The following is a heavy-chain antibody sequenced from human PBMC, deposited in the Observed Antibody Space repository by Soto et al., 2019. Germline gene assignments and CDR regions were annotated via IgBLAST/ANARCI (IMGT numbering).Heavy chain of an antibody. J-gene: IGHJ4*02. Sequence: EVQLLESGGGLVQPGGSLRLSCAASGFTFSSYAMSWVRQAPGKGLEWVSAISGSGGSTYYADSVKGRFTISRDNSKNTLYLQMNSLRAEDTAVYYCATNYCGNQYYFDYWGQGTLVTVSS. CDR1: GFTFSSYA. V-gene: IGHV3-23*01. CDR3: ATNYCGNQYYFDY. CDR2: ISGSGGST. D-gene: IGHD4-17*01.